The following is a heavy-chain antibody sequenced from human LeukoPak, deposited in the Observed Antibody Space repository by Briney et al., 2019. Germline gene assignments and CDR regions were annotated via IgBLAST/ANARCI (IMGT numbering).Heavy chain of an antibody. V-gene: IGHV3-7*05. CDR1: GFTFSSYW. CDR2: IKEDGSEK. D-gene: IGHD2-21*02. CDR3: ASQFWWTAVTATALDY. J-gene: IGHJ4*01. Sequence: GGSLRLSCAASGFTFSSYWMSWARQAPRKGLEWVANIKEDGSEKYYVDSVKGRFTISRDNAKNSLYLQMNSLRPEDTAEYYCASQFWWTAVTATALDYWGHGTLVTVSS.